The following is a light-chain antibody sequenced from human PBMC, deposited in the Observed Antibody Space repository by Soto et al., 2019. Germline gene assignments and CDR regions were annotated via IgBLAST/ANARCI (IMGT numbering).Light chain of an antibody. CDR2: DAS. CDR1: QSVSNY. Sequence: EIVLTQSPATLSLSPGERATLSCRASQSVSNYFAWYQQKSGQAPRLLIYDASNRATRIPARFSGSGSWTDVTPTISSLEPEDFPVYYYYQRTNWTPSTFGQGTKLEIK. V-gene: IGKV3-11*01. CDR3: YQRTNWTPST. J-gene: IGKJ2*01.